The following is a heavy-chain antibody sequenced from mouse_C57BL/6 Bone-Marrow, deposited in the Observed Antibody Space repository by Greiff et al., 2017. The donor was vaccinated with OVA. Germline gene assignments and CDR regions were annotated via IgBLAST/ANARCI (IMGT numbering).Heavy chain of an antibody. CDR3: ARGDYYGSAFAY. CDR2: IDPNSGGT. J-gene: IGHJ3*01. V-gene: IGHV1-72*01. CDR1: GYTFTSYW. Sequence: QVQLQQPGAELVKPGASVKLSCKASGYTFTSYWMHWVKQRPGRGLEWIGRIDPNSGGTKYNEKVKSKATLTVDKPASTAYMQLSSLTSEDSAFYYCARGDYYGSAFAYWGQGTLVTVSA. D-gene: IGHD1-1*01.